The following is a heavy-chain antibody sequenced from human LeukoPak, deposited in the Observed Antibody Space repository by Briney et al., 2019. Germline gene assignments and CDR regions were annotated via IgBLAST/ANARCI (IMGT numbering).Heavy chain of an antibody. CDR1: GFSLSNYW. Sequence: PGGSLRLSCAASGFSLSNYWMNWVRQAPGKGLEWVANIKQDGSEKNYVDSVKGRFSISRDNAKNSLILQMNSLRDEDTAVYYCAKTNRGHYFDYWGQGTLVTVSS. J-gene: IGHJ4*02. CDR3: AKTNRGHYFDY. V-gene: IGHV3-7*01. CDR2: IKQDGSEK. D-gene: IGHD7-27*01.